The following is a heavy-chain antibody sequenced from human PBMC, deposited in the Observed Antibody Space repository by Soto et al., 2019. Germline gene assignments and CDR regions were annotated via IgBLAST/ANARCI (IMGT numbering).Heavy chain of an antibody. CDR2: LSSSSSSI. CDR3: ARDPGSYFDWLLQNYYYYGMDV. Sequence: PGGSLRLSCAASGFTFSSYSMNWVGQAPGKGVGWVSYLSSSSSSIYYADSVKGRLTISRDNAKNSLYLQMNSLRAEDTAVYYCARDPGSYFDWLLQNYYYYGMDVWGQGTTVPVSS. V-gene: IGHV3-48*01. CDR1: GFTFSSYS. D-gene: IGHD3-9*01. J-gene: IGHJ6*02.